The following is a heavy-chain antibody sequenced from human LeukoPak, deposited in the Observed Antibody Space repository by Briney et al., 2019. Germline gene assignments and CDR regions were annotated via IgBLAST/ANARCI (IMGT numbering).Heavy chain of an antibody. CDR1: GGSISDYY. Sequence: SETLSLTCTVSGGSISDYYWNWIRQPPGKGLEWIGYIYTSGSTSYNPSLKSRVTLSVDTSRSQFSLKMHSVTAADTAVYYCARRRDYSGSILSGWFDPWGQGTLVTVSS. CDR2: IYTSGST. J-gene: IGHJ5*02. V-gene: IGHV4-4*09. CDR3: ARRRDYSGSILSGWFDP. D-gene: IGHD3-10*01.